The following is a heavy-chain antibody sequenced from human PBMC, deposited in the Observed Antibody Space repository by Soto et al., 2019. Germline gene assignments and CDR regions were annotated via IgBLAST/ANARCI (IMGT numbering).Heavy chain of an antibody. CDR3: ARDLADVVVIASAYDAFDF. D-gene: IGHD2-21*01. Sequence: ASVKVSCKASGGTFSSYTISWVRQAPGQGLEWMGRIIPILGIANYAQKFQGRVTITADKSTSTAYMELSSLRSEDTAVYYCARDLADVVVIASAYDAFDFWGQGTMVTVSS. V-gene: IGHV1-69*04. J-gene: IGHJ3*01. CDR2: IIPILGIA. CDR1: GGTFSSYT.